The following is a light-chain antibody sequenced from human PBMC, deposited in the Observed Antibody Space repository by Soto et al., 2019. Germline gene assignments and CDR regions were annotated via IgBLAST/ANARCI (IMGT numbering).Light chain of an antibody. CDR3: QQRSNWPPYT. Sequence: EIVLTQSPATLSLSPGERATLSCRASQSVSSYLAWYQQKSGQAPRLLIYVASNRATGIPARFSGSGSGTDFTLTISSLEPEDFAVYYCQQRSNWPPYTFGQGTKLEIK. V-gene: IGKV3-11*01. CDR1: QSVSSY. J-gene: IGKJ2*01. CDR2: VAS.